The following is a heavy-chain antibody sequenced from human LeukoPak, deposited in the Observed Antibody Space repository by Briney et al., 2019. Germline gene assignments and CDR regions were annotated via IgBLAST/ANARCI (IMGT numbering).Heavy chain of an antibody. V-gene: IGHV4-34*01. CDR1: GGSFSGYY. CDR3: ARAPYPGIAVAGTGGFDY. J-gene: IGHJ4*02. D-gene: IGHD6-19*01. Sequence: SETLSLTCAVYGGSFSGYYWSWIRQPPGKGLEWIGEINHSGSTNYNPSLKSRVTISVDTSKNQFSLKLSPVTAADTAVYYCARAPYPGIAVAGTGGFDYWGQGTLGTVS. CDR2: INHSGST.